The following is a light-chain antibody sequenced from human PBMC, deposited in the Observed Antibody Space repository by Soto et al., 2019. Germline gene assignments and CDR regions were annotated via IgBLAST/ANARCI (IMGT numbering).Light chain of an antibody. CDR1: SSNIAAGYD. CDR2: GNS. J-gene: IGLJ1*01. CDR3: QPYDSSLSGYV. V-gene: IGLV1-40*01. Sequence: QSVLTQPPSVSGAPGQRVTISCTGSSSNIAAGYDVHWYQQLPGTAPKLLIYGNSNRPSGVPDRFSGSKSGTSASLAITGLQAEDEADYYCQPYDSSLSGYVFGTGTKVTVL.